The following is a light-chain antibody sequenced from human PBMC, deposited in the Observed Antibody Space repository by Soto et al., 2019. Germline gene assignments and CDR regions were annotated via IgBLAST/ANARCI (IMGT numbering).Light chain of an antibody. J-gene: IGLJ1*01. CDR3: SSFTGTNNLYV. V-gene: IGLV2-8*01. CDR2: EVT. CDR1: SSDIGGYNY. Sequence: QSALTHPPSASGSPGQSVTISCTGTSSDIGGYNYVSWYQQHPGKAPKLMIYEVTKRPSGVPDRFSASRSGNTASLTVSGLQSEDEADYYCSSFTGTNNLYVFGTGTKVTVI.